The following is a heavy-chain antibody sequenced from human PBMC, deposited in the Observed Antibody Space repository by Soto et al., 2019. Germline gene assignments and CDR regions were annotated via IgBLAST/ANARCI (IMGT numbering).Heavy chain of an antibody. Sequence: QVQLVQSGAEVKEPGASVKVSCRTSGYTFTDHYINWVRQAPGQGPEYMGWIHPNSGDTKYTQRFQGRVTMTRDTSISTAYMELRRLTSDDTAVYYCARYLSSQSWKWFDPWGQGTLVTVSS. CDR3: ARYLSSQSWKWFDP. CDR2: IHPNSGDT. J-gene: IGHJ5*02. V-gene: IGHV1-2*02. D-gene: IGHD1-1*01. CDR1: GYTFTDHY.